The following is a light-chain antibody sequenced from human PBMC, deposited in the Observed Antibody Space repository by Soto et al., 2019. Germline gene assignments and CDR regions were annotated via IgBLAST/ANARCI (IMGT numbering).Light chain of an antibody. CDR2: DAS. J-gene: IGKJ2*01. V-gene: IGKV3-15*01. CDR3: HQYNSWPPGT. Sequence: EIVLTQSPAIPSVSPGERATLSCRASQSTSRSLAWYQQKPGQAPRLLISDASTRATGIPARFSGSGSGTEFTLTISSLQSGDFALYYCHQYNSWPPGTFGQGTKVDIK. CDR1: QSTSRS.